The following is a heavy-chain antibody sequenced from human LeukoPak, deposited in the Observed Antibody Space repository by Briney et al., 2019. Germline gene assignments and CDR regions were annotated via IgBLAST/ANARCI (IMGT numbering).Heavy chain of an antibody. J-gene: IGHJ5*02. D-gene: IGHD3/OR15-3a*01. V-gene: IGHV3-7*01. CDR2: IKVDGTET. Sequence: GGSLRLSCVASGFTFSTYWMGWVRQAPGKGLEWVATIKVDGTETYYVDAVKGRFTISRDNAQSSLYLQMNSLRAEDTAVYYCARGRVTGYYTPFASWGQGTLVTVSS. CDR3: ARGRVTGYYTPFAS. CDR1: GFTFSTYW.